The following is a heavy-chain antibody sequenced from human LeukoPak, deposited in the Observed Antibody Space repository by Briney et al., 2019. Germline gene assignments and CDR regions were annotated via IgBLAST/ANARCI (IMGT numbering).Heavy chain of an antibody. CDR3: ARLRSINNGPEYYFDS. D-gene: IGHD2-8*01. J-gene: IGHJ4*02. CDR2: INPSDSST. V-gene: IGHV1-46*01. Sequence: ASVKVSCKASGYTFTSYFMHWVRQAPGQGLEWMGIINPSDSSTTYAQKFQGRVTMTRDTSTSTVYMDLSSLGSEDTAVYYCARLRSINNGPEYYFDSWGQGTLVTVSS. CDR1: GYTFTSYF.